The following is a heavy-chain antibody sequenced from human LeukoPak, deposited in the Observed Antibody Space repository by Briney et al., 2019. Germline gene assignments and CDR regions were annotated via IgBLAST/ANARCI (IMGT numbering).Heavy chain of an antibody. D-gene: IGHD5-18*01. CDR2: IYYSGST. Sequence: NTSETLSLTCTVSGGSISSYYWSWIRQPPGKGLEWIGYIYYSGSTNYNPSLKSRVTISVDTSKNQFSLKLSSVTAADTAVYYRARVMSAMAPVFDYWGQGTLVTVSS. CDR1: GGSISSYY. CDR3: ARVMSAMAPVFDY. V-gene: IGHV4-59*01. J-gene: IGHJ4*02.